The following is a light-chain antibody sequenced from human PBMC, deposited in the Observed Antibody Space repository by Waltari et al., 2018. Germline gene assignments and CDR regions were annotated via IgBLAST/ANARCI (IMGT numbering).Light chain of an antibody. CDR2: EDS. CDR3: GTWDSSLSGAV. J-gene: IGLJ7*01. CDR1: SSNLWHNY. V-gene: IGLV1-51*02. Sequence: QSVLTQPPSVSAAPGQRVTISCSGGSSNLWHNYVSWYRQFPGTAPKLLIYEDSERPSGIPGRFSGSKSGTSATLDITGLQAGDEADYYCGTWDSSLSGAVFGGGTHLTVL.